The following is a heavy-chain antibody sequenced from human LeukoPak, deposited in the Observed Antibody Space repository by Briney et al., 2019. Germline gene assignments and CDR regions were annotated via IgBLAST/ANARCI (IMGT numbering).Heavy chain of an antibody. J-gene: IGHJ4*02. V-gene: IGHV1-2*02. CDR3: ARDPEGGYSYGDFDY. CDR1: GYTFTCYY. Sequence: GASVKVSFKASGYTFTCYYMHWVRQAPGQGLEWVGWINPNSGGTNYARKFQGRVTMTRDTSISPAYMELSRLRSDDTAVYYCARDPEGGYSYGDFDYWGQGTLVTVSS. CDR2: INPNSGGT. D-gene: IGHD5-18*01.